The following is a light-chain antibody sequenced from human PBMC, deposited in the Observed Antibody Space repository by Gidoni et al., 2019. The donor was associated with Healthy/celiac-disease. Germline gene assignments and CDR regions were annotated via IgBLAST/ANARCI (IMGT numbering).Light chain of an antibody. Sequence: DIQMPQSPSSLSASVGDRVTITCQASQDISNYLNWYQQKPGKAPKLLIYDAANLETGVPSRCSGSGSGTDFTFTISSMQPEDIATYYCQQYDNLPPYTFGQGTKLEIK. CDR3: QQYDNLPPYT. CDR2: DAA. J-gene: IGKJ2*01. V-gene: IGKV1-33*01. CDR1: QDISNY.